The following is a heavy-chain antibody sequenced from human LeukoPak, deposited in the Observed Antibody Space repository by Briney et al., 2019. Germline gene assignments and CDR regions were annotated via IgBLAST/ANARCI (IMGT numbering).Heavy chain of an antibody. CDR1: GFTVSSNY. V-gene: IGHV3-66*01. CDR3: ARVSRAYYFDY. CDR2: IYSGGST. J-gene: IGHJ4*02. Sequence: PGGSLRLSCAASGFTVSSNYMSWVRQAPGKGLEWVSVIYSGGSTYYADSVKGRFTISRDNSKNTLYLQMNSLRAEDTAVYYCARVSRAYYFDYWDQGTLVTVSS.